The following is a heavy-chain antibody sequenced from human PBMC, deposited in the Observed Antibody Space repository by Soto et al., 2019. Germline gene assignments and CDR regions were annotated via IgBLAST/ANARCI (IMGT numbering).Heavy chain of an antibody. CDR3: ARAEFDS. Sequence: SETLSLTCTVSGGSVTSDEYYWTWIRQSPGKGLEWIGYIYYSGSTKYNPSLKSRVTISVDTSKNQFSLKVRSVTAADTAVYYCARAEFDSWGQGTLVTVSS. J-gene: IGHJ4*02. V-gene: IGHV4-61*08. CDR2: IYYSGST. CDR1: GGSVTSDEYY.